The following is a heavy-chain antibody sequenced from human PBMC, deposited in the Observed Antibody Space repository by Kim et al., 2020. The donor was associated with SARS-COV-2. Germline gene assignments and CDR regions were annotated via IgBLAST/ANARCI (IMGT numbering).Heavy chain of an antibody. J-gene: IGHJ4*02. CDR1: GFTFSSSY. D-gene: IGHD1-26*01. CDR3: ASDFPVSSGSYEGVDY. CDR2: IWYGGSTK. Sequence: GGSLRLSCAASGFTFSSSYMTWVRQAPGKGLEWVAVIWYGGSTKYSAASVKGRSTISRDNYKNQLYLQMNSLRAEETAVYYCASDFPVSSGSYEGVDYWGQGTLVTVS. V-gene: IGHV3-33*01.